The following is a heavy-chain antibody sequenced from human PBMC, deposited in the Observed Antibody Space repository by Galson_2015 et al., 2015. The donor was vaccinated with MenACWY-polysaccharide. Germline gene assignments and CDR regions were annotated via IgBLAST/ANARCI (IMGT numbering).Heavy chain of an antibody. V-gene: IGHV3-33*01. CDR2: IQYDGSQK. J-gene: IGHJ3*02. Sequence: SLRLSCAASGSKLRGSGMHWVRQAPGKGLEWVAVIQYDGSQKQYTDSVRGRFSISRDNSKNTLYLEMNSLRAEDTALYYCAREGSRIVFHAFDIWGQGTMVIV. D-gene: IGHD3-10*02. CDR3: AREGSRIVFHAFDI. CDR1: GSKLRGSG.